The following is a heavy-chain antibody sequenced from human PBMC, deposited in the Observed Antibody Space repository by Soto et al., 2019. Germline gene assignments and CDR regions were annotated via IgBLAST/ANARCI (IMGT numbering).Heavy chain of an antibody. D-gene: IGHD5-12*01. CDR3: ARTPLRDGYNPNWFDP. Sequence: QVQLVQSGAEVKKPGASVKVSCKASGYTFTSYGISWVRQAPGQGLEWMGWISAYNGNTNYAQKLQGRVTMSTDTSTSTAYMELRSLRSDDTAVYYCARTPLRDGYNPNWFDPWGQGTLVTVSS. V-gene: IGHV1-18*01. CDR1: GYTFTSYG. J-gene: IGHJ5*02. CDR2: ISAYNGNT.